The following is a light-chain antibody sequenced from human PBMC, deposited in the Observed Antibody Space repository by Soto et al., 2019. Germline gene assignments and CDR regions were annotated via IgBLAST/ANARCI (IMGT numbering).Light chain of an antibody. CDR2: GAS. Sequence: EIVLTQSPGTLSFSPGDRATLTCRASQSVSSSYFAWFQQKPGQAPMLLIYGASSWATGIPYRFSGSGSGTDFTLTISRLEPDDFAVYYCQQYDSSPFTFGPGTKVEIK. J-gene: IGKJ3*01. V-gene: IGKV3-20*01. CDR3: QQYDSSPFT. CDR1: QSVSSSY.